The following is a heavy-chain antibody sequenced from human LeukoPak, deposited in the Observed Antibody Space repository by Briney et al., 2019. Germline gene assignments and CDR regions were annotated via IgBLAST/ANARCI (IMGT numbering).Heavy chain of an antibody. V-gene: IGHV4-59*12. CDR3: ARDRMNTVTTTPGYYFDY. CDR2: IYYSGST. CDR1: GGSISSYY. Sequence: PSETLSLTCTVSGGSISSYYWSWIRQPPGKGLEWIGYIYYSGSTNYNPSLKSRVTISVDTSKNQFSLKLSSVTAADTAVYYCARDRMNTVTTTPGYYFDYWGQGTLVTVSS. J-gene: IGHJ4*02. D-gene: IGHD4-11*01.